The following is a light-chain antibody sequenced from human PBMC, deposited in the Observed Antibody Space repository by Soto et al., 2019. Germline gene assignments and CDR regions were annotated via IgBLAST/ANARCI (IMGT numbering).Light chain of an antibody. CDR1: QSVGTF. J-gene: IGKJ4*01. CDR3: EQRSNWPPALT. V-gene: IGKV3-11*01. Sequence: EIVLTQSPATLSLSPGERATLSCRASQSVGTFLAWYQHKPGQAPRLLIYDASNRATGVPARFSGSGSGTDFTLTISSLDPEDFAVYYCEQRSNWPPALTFGGGTKV. CDR2: DAS.